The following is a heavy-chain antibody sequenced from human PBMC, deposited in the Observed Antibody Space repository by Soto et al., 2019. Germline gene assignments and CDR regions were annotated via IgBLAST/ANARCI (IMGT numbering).Heavy chain of an antibody. V-gene: IGHV1-18*01. CDR3: ARDRKRFTGGGYVDY. CDR2: ISAYNGNT. Sequence: QVQLVQSGAEVKKPGASVKVSCKASGYTFTSYGISWVRQAPGQGLEWMGWISAYNGNTNYAQKLQGRVTMTTDTSTSTAYIELRSLRSYDTAVHYCARDRKRFTGGGYVDYWGQGTLVTVSS. D-gene: IGHD2-8*02. J-gene: IGHJ4*02. CDR1: GYTFTSYG.